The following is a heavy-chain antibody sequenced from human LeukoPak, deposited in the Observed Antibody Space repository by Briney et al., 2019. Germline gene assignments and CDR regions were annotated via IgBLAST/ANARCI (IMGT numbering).Heavy chain of an antibody. J-gene: IGHJ4*02. CDR1: GYTLTELS. D-gene: IGHD6-6*01. Sequence: ASVKVSCKVSGYTLTELSMHWVRQAPGKGPEWMGGFDPEDGETIYAQKFQGRVTMTEDTSTDTAYMELSSLRSEDTAVYYCATNLIAARIFDYWGQGTLVTVSS. CDR3: ATNLIAARIFDY. V-gene: IGHV1-24*01. CDR2: FDPEDGET.